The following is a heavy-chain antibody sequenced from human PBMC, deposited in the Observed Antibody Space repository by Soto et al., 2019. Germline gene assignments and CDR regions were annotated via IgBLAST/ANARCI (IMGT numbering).Heavy chain of an antibody. Sequence: GGSLRLSCAASGFTFSSYAMHWVRQAPGKGLEWVAVISYDGSNKYYADSVKGRFTISRDNSKNTLYLQMNSLRAEDTAVYYCASEPRGGFDYWGQGTLVTVSP. CDR3: ASEPRGGFDY. CDR1: GFTFSSYA. CDR2: ISYDGSNK. V-gene: IGHV3-30-3*01. J-gene: IGHJ4*02. D-gene: IGHD3-10*01.